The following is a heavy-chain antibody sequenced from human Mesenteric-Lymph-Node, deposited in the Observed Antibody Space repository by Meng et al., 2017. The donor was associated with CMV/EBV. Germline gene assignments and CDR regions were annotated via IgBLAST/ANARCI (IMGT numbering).Heavy chain of an antibody. D-gene: IGHD3-3*01. CDR3: VPRGDFWSGFEDY. CDR1: GYTFTDYY. V-gene: IGHV1-2*02. J-gene: IGHJ4*02. CDR2: INPNSGGT. Sequence: ASVKVSCKASGYTFTDYYMHWVRQAPGQGLEWMGWINPNSGGTNFAQRFQGRVTMTRDTSISTVYMELYWLTSDDTAVYYCVPRGDFWSGFEDYWGLGTLVTVSS.